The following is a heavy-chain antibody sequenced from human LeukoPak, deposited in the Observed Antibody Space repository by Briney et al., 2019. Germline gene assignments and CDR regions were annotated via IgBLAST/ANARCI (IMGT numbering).Heavy chain of an antibody. Sequence: LETLSLTCTVSGGSISSYYYTWIRQPPGKGLEWIGYVYYTGSTNYNPSLKSRVTMSLDTSENQFSLKLRSVTAADTAVYYGATEDAGTSLDNWGQGTLVTVSS. J-gene: IGHJ4*02. V-gene: IGHV4-59*01. D-gene: IGHD6-13*01. CDR2: VYYTGST. CDR3: ATEDAGTSLDN. CDR1: GGSISSYY.